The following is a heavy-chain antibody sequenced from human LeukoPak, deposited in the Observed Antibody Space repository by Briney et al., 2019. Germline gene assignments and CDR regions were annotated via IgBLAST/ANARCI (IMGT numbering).Heavy chain of an antibody. D-gene: IGHD4-23*01. Sequence: GASVKVSCKASGYTFTGYYMHWVRQAPGQGLEWMGWINPNSGGTNYAQKFQGRVTMTRDTSISTAYMELSRLRSDDTAVYYCARVILDYGGSFDYWGQETLVTVSS. J-gene: IGHJ4*02. V-gene: IGHV1-2*02. CDR3: ARVILDYGGSFDY. CDR1: GYTFTGYY. CDR2: INPNSGGT.